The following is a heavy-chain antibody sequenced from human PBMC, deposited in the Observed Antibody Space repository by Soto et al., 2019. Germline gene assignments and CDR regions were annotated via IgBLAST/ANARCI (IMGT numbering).Heavy chain of an antibody. V-gene: IGHV1-2*06. D-gene: IGHD5-12*01. CDR2: INPNSGDT. CDR1: GYTFSDYY. CDR3: ARESGGATATLDYYYFYMDV. J-gene: IGHJ6*03. Sequence: QVRLVQSGAEVKKPGASVTVSCKASGYTFSDYYLHWVRQAPGQGPEWMGRINPNSGDTKFAQKFQCRVTMTRDTSARTAFMELNWLKPDDTAVYYCARESGGATATLDYYYFYMDVWGQGTTVTVSS.